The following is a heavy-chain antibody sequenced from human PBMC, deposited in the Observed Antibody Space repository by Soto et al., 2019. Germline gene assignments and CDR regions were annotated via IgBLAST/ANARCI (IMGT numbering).Heavy chain of an antibody. D-gene: IGHD4-17*01. J-gene: IGHJ6*02. V-gene: IGHV3-30*18. CDR1: GFTFRNYG. CDR3: AKEADTVGFYYGMDV. CDR2: ISFDGSKK. Sequence: QVQLVESGGGVVHPGRSLRLSCAASGFTFRNYGMHWVRQAPGKGLEWVAVISFDGSKKKYADSVKGRFTFSRDNSKNTLYLQINNLRAEDTAVYYCAKEADTVGFYYGMDVWGQGTTVTVSS.